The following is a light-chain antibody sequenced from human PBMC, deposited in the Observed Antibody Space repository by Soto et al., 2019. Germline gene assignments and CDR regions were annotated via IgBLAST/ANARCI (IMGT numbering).Light chain of an antibody. J-gene: IGLJ1*01. CDR2: EVT. V-gene: IGLV2-14*01. CDR3: NSFKSTSNYV. CDR1: SSDVGGYNY. Sequence: QSVLTQPASVSGSPGQSITISRTGTSSDVGGYNYVSWYQQHPGKAPKLMIYEVTNRPSGVSNRFSGSKSDNTASLTISGLQAEDEADYHCNSFKSTSNYVFGTGTKVTVL.